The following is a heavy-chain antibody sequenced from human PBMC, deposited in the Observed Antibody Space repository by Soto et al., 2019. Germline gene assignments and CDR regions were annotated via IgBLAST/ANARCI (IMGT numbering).Heavy chain of an antibody. CDR2: ISAYNGNT. J-gene: IGHJ4*02. CDR3: ARGGDYFDY. CDR1: GYTFTNHD. V-gene: IGHV1-18*01. Sequence: QVQLVQSGAEVKEPGASVKVSCKASGYTFTNHDISWVRQAPGQGLEWMGWISAYNGNTHSAQNLQGRVTMTTDTSTSTAYMELRSLISDDTAVYFFARGGDYFDYWGRGTLVTVSS.